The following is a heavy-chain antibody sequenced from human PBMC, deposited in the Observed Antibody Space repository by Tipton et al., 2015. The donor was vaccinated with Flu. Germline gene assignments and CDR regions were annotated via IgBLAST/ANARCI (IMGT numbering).Heavy chain of an antibody. CDR1: KFTFSAYA. Sequence: SLRLSCAAAKFTFSAYAMHWVRQAPGKGLEWVAVISNDGSKKFYADSVQGRFTISRDNSKKTLYLQVNSLRPDDTAVYHCARIPEFASRWYGSEDYWGQGTLVTVSS. CDR3: ARIPEFASRWYGSEDY. V-gene: IGHV3-30-3*01. CDR2: ISNDGSKK. D-gene: IGHD6-13*01. J-gene: IGHJ4*02.